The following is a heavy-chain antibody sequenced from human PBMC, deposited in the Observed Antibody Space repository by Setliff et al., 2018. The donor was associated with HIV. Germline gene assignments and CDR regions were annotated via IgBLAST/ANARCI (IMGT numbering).Heavy chain of an antibody. D-gene: IGHD2-15*01. CDR2: IWYDGSHE. Sequence: PGGSLRLSCAASGFIFDRYGMHWVRQAPGKGLEWVALIWYDGSHETYADSVRGRFSISRDNAKNSLYLQMNSLRAEDTAVYYCARDATRGGDMDVWAKGTTVTVSS. J-gene: IGHJ6*03. V-gene: IGHV3-33*01. CDR3: ARDATRGGDMDV. CDR1: GFIFDRYG.